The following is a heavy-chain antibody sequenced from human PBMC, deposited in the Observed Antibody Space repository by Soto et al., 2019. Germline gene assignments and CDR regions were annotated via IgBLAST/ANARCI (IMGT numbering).Heavy chain of an antibody. J-gene: IGHJ4*02. D-gene: IGHD5-18*01. CDR2: ISGSGGST. CDR3: AKLQAYTFGPGAYFDY. Sequence: GGSLRLSCAASGFTFSSYAMSWVRQAPGKGPEWVSAISGSGGSTDHVESVKGRFTISRGNSKNTLYLQMNRLRAEDTAVYYCAKLQAYTFGPGAYFDYWGQGTLVTVSS. V-gene: IGHV3-23*01. CDR1: GFTFSSYA.